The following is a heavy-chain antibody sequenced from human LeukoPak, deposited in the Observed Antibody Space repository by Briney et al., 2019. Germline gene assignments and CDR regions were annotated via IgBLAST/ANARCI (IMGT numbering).Heavy chain of an antibody. CDR3: AKDLSGNYRAYFDY. D-gene: IGHD1-26*01. CDR2: IYGGGST. V-gene: IGHV3-66*02. CDR1: AFTVSSNY. Sequence: GGSLRLSCAVSAFTVSSNYVSWVRQAPGKGLEWVSVIYGGGSTNYADSVKGRFTISRDNSKNTLYLQMNTLRAEDTAVYYCAKDLSGNYRAYFDYWGQGTLVTVSS. J-gene: IGHJ4*02.